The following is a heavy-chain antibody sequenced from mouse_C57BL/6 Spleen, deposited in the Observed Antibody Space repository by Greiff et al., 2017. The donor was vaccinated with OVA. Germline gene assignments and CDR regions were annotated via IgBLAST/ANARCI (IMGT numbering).Heavy chain of an antibody. D-gene: IGHD1-1*02. V-gene: IGHV2-5*01. CDR3: AKNMELLYYYAMDH. CDR1: GFSLTSYG. J-gene: IGHJ4*01. CDR2: IWRGGST. Sequence: VKLVESGPGLVQPSQSLSITCTVSGFSLTSYGVHWVRQSPGKGLEWLGVIWRGGSTDYNAAFMSRLSITKDNSKSQVFFKMNSLQADDTAIYYCAKNMELLYYYAMDHWGQGTSVTVSS.